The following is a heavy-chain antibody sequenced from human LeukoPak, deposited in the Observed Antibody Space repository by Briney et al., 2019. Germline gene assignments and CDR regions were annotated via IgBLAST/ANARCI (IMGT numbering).Heavy chain of an antibody. CDR2: IYYSGST. V-gene: IGHV4-59*01. J-gene: IGHJ4*02. CDR3: ARASTFDY. CDR1: GGSIGSYY. Sequence: PSETLSLTCTVSGGSIGSYYWSWIRQPPGKGLEWIGYIYYSGSTNYNPSLKSRVTISVDTSKNQFSLKLSSVTAADTAVYYCARASTFDYWGQGTLVTVSS.